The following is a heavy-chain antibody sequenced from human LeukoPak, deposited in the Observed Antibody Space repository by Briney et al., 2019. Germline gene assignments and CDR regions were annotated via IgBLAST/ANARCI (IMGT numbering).Heavy chain of an antibody. V-gene: IGHV1-18*01. CDR1: GYTFTSYG. CDR2: ISTYNGHT. Sequence: ASVKVSCKASGYTFTSYGISWVRQAPGQGLEWMGWISTYNGHTNYAQMVQGRVTVTTDTSTAYMELRSLRSDDTAVYYCARGGRWELPRPYAFDIWGQGTMVTVSS. CDR3: ARGGRWELPRPYAFDI. J-gene: IGHJ3*02. D-gene: IGHD1-26*01.